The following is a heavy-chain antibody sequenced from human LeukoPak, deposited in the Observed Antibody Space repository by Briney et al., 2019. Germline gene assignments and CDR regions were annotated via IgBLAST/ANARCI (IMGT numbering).Heavy chain of an antibody. D-gene: IGHD5-12*01. CDR1: GFTFSNYW. Sequence: PGGSLRLSCAASGFTFSNYWLTWVRQAPGQGLEWVANIKQDGSEKHYVDSVKGRFTISRDKARNSLYLQMNSLRAEDTAMYYCARDHRYAFDNWGHGTLVTVSS. V-gene: IGHV3-7*01. CDR3: ARDHRYAFDN. J-gene: IGHJ4*01. CDR2: IKQDGSEK.